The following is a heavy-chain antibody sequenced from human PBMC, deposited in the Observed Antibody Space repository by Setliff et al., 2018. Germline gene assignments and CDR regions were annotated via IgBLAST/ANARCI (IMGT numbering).Heavy chain of an antibody. CDR1: GFTFSDHY. CDR3: ARAGTGYYDSSGYLDY. CDR2: TRNKANSYTT. J-gene: IGHJ4*02. V-gene: IGHV3-72*01. Sequence: PGGSLRLSCAASGFTFSDHYMDWVRQAPGKGLEWVGRTRNKANSYTTEYAASVKGRFTISRDDSKNSLYLQMNSLKTEDTAVYYCARAGTGYYDSSGYLDYWGQGTLVTVSS. D-gene: IGHD3-22*01.